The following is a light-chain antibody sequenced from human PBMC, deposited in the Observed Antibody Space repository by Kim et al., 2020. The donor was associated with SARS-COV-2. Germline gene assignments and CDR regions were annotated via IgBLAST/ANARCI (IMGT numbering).Light chain of an antibody. Sequence: SPGERATLSCRASQSVSSSYLTWYQQKPGQAPRLLIYGASSRATGIPDTFSGSGSGTDFTLTISRLEPEDFAVYYCQQYDSSPWTFGQGTKVDIK. CDR2: GAS. V-gene: IGKV3-20*01. J-gene: IGKJ1*01. CDR3: QQYDSSPWT. CDR1: QSVSSSY.